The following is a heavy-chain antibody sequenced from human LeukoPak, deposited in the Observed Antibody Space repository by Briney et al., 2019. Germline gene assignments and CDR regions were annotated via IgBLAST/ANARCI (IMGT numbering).Heavy chain of an antibody. J-gene: IGHJ5*02. V-gene: IGHV3-30*18. CDR3: AKDRLSTPTAPRFDP. D-gene: IGHD4-23*01. Sequence: GGSLRLSCAASGFPFSRNGMHWVRQAPGKGLEWVAVTAYDGSSKYYADSVKGRFTISRDNSKNTLYLQMNSLKAEDTALYYCAKDRLSTPTAPRFDPWGQGTQVAVSS. CDR1: GFPFSRNG. CDR2: TAYDGSSK.